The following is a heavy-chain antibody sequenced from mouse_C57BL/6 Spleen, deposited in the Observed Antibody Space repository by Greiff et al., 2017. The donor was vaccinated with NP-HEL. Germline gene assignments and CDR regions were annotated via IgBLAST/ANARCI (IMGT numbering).Heavy chain of an antibody. CDR3: ARATTVVATGDY. V-gene: IGHV1-55*01. D-gene: IGHD1-1*01. CDR2: IYPGSGST. Sequence: QVQLKQPGAELVKPGASVKMSCKASGYTFTSYWITWVKQRPGQGLEWIGDIYPGSGSTNYNEKFKSKATLTVDTSSSTAYMQLSSLTSEDSAVYYCARATTVVATGDYWGQGTTLTVSS. CDR1: GYTFTSYW. J-gene: IGHJ2*01.